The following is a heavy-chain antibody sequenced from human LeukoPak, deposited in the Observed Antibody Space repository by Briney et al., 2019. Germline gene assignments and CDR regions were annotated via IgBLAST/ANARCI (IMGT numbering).Heavy chain of an antibody. D-gene: IGHD6-19*01. V-gene: IGHV3-30*18. Sequence: GGSLRLSCAASGFTFSSYGMHWVRQAPGKGLEWVAVISYDGSNKYYADSVRGRFTISRDNSKDTLYLQMNSLRAEDTAVYYCAKGPLIEVAGTTWDYWGQGTLVTVSS. CDR2: ISYDGSNK. J-gene: IGHJ4*02. CDR3: AKGPLIEVAGTTWDY. CDR1: GFTFSSYG.